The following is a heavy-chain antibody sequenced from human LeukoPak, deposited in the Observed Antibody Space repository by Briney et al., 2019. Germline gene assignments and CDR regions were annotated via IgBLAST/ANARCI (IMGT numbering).Heavy chain of an antibody. J-gene: IGHJ4*02. CDR3: ARGSDDFWSGYSPSY. CDR1: GYTFTGYY. V-gene: IGHV1-2*06. Sequence: GASVKVSCKASGYTFTGYYMHWVRQAPGQGLEWMGRINPNSGGTNYAQKFQGRVTMTRDTSIITAYMELSRLRSDDTAVYYCARGSDDFWSGYSPSYWGQGTLVTVSS. D-gene: IGHD3-3*01. CDR2: INPNSGGT.